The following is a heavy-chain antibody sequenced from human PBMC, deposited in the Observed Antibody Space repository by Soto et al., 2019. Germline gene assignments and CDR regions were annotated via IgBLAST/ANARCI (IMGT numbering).Heavy chain of an antibody. D-gene: IGHD6-13*01. Sequence: SETLSVTCTVSGGSISSYFYIWVRQPPGKGLEWIGSVYYTGTTDYNPSLKSRVTISVDTSKTQFSMNLRSVTAADTAGYYCVIALAALSRGFDYCCGATLVTVSP. CDR3: VIALAALSRGFDY. V-gene: IGHV4-59*01. J-gene: IGHJ4*01. CDR1: GGSISSYF. CDR2: VYYTGTT.